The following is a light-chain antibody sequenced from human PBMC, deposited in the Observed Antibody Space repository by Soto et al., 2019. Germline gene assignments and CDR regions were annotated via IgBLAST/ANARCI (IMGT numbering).Light chain of an antibody. J-gene: IGKJ1*01. CDR2: KAS. V-gene: IGKV1-5*03. CDR3: QQYNDNWT. CDR1: QSISCW. Sequence: DIQMTQSPSTLSASVGDRVTITCLASQSISCWLAWYQQKPGTAPNLLIYKASTLQSGVPSRFSGRGSGTEFPLTISSLQPDDSATYYCQQYNDNWTFGQGTKVEIK.